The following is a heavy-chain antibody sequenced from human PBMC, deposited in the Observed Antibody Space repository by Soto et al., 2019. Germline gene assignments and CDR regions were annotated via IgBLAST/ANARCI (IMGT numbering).Heavy chain of an antibody. CDR2: INPSGGST. V-gene: IGHV1-46*01. Sequence: QVQLVQSGAQVKKPGASVKVSCKASGYTFTSYYMHWVRQAPGQGLEWMGIINPSGGSTSYAQKFQGRVTMTRDTSTSTVYMELSSLRSEDTAVYYCARVAGVRGPRYYFDYWGQGTLVTVSS. J-gene: IGHJ4*02. CDR1: GYTFTSYY. CDR3: ARVAGVRGPRYYFDY. D-gene: IGHD3-10*01.